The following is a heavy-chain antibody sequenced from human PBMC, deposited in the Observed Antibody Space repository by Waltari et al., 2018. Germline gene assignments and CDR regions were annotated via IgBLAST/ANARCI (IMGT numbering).Heavy chain of an antibody. CDR3: VGNVASSGDYGYSDH. CDR1: GFNFETYT. V-gene: IGHV3-9*01. Sequence: VYLVESGGALVQPGRSLRLSCETSGFNFETYTMHWVRQAPGMGLEWVSGISWNRASIAYADSVRGRFTISRDNAKKSLSLHMDSLRPEDTALYYCVGNVASSGDYGYSDHWGQGTLVTVSS. J-gene: IGHJ4*02. CDR2: ISWNRASI. D-gene: IGHD3-22*01.